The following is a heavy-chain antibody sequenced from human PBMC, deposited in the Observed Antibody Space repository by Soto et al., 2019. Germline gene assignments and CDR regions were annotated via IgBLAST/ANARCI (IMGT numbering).Heavy chain of an antibody. CDR2: ISGSGDST. D-gene: IGHD3-10*01. J-gene: IGHJ4*02. CDR1: GFTFSVYA. Sequence: EVRLLESGGGLVQPGGSLRLSCAASGFTFSVYAMSWVRQAPGKGLEWVSGISGSGDSTHYADSVKGRFTVSIDNSKSMLYLQTNSLRAEDTAIYYCAKALYGGFTYWGQGTLVTVSS. V-gene: IGHV3-23*01. CDR3: AKALYGGFTY.